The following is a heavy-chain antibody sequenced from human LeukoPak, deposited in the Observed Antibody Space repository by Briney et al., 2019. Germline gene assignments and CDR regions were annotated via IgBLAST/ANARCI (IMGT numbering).Heavy chain of an antibody. CDR3: ARAVYSSSWYRVYYFDY. V-gene: IGHV4-59*08. CDR2: IYYSGST. Sequence: SETLSLTCTVCGGSLSSYFWSWLRQPPGRGVEYIGYIYYSGSTNYNPSLKSRVTISVDTSNNQFSLKLSSVTAADTAVYYCARAVYSSSWYRVYYFDYWGQGTLITVSS. D-gene: IGHD6-13*01. J-gene: IGHJ4*02. CDR1: GGSLSSYF.